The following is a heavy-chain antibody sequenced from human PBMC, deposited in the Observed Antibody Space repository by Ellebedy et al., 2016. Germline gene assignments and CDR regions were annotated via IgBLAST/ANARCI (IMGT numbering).Heavy chain of an antibody. CDR1: DLTSW. V-gene: IGHV3-7*01. J-gene: IGHJ4*02. D-gene: IGHD1-26*01. Sequence: GGSLRLXXGSSDLTSWLNWFRQAPGKGLEWVASINQDGSVDHYVDSVMGRFTVSRDNAKNLLYLQMNSLRAEDTAVYYCLPSGGSSKWGQGTLVTVSS. CDR2: INQDGSVD. CDR3: LPSGGSSK.